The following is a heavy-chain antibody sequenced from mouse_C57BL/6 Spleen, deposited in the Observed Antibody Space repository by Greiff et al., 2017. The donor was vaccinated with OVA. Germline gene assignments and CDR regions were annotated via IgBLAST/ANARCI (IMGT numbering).Heavy chain of an antibody. CDR1: GYTFTSYG. CDR3: ARVGYYGSSYRYFDV. V-gene: IGHV1-81*01. J-gene: IGHJ1*03. D-gene: IGHD1-1*01. CDR2: IYPRSGNT. Sequence: VQLQQSGAELARPGASVKLSCKASGYTFTSYGISWVKQRTGQGLEWIGEIYPRSGNTYYNEKFKGKATLTADKSSSTAYMELRSLTSEDSAVYFCARVGYYGSSYRYFDVWGTGTTVTVSS.